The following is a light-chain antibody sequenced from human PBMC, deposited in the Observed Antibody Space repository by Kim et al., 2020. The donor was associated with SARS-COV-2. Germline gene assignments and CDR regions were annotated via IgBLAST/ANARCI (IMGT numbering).Light chain of an antibody. J-gene: IGKJ1*01. CDR2: ATS. Sequence: LSPGKKAPPSGRAEQSITSAYLAGHQQKPGQAPMHLIYATSFRAAGIPVRFSGSGSGTDFTLTISRLEPEDFAVYSCQQYGTSRTFGQGTKVDIK. CDR3: QQYGTSRT. V-gene: IGKV3-20*01. CDR1: QSITSAY.